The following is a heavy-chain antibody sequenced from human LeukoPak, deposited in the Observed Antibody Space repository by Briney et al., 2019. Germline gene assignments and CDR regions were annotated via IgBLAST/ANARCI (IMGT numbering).Heavy chain of an antibody. CDR3: ARDQSPHYGSGSCYSYFDY. Sequence: ASVKVSCKASGYTFTSYGISWVRQAPGQGLEWMGWISAYNGNTNYAQKLQGRVTMTTDTSTSTAYMELRSLRSDDTAVYYCARDQSPHYGSGSCYSYFDYWGQGTLVTVSS. J-gene: IGHJ4*02. CDR2: ISAYNGNT. D-gene: IGHD3-10*01. CDR1: GYTFTSYG. V-gene: IGHV1-18*01.